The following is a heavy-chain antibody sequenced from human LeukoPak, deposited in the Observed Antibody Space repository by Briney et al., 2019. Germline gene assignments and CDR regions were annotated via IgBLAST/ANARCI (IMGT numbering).Heavy chain of an antibody. D-gene: IGHD2-21*01. J-gene: IGHJ3*02. CDR3: ANSRTYIPLGAFDI. Sequence: GGSLRLSCAASGFTFTRAWLNWVRQAPGKGLEWVGRIKSKIDGGTIDYAAPVKGRFTISRDDSKNMLYLQMNSLRAEDTAVYYCANSRTYIPLGAFDIWGQGTMVTVSS. CDR1: GFTFTRAW. CDR2: IKSKIDGGTI. V-gene: IGHV3-15*01.